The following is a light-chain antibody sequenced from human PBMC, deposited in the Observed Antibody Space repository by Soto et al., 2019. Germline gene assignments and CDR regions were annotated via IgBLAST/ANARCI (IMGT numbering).Light chain of an antibody. CDR3: QQYGSSPLT. CDR2: AAS. Sequence: EIVLTQSPGTLSLSLGERATLSCRASQSVSSSYLAWYQQKPGQAPKPLIYAASSRATGIPDRFSGSGSGTDFTLTISSLEPEDFAVYYCQQYGSSPLTFGGGTKVDIK. V-gene: IGKV3-20*01. CDR1: QSVSSSY. J-gene: IGKJ4*01.